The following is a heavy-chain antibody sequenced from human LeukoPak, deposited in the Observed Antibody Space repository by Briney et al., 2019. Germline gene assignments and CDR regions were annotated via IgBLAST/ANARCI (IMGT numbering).Heavy chain of an antibody. D-gene: IGHD4-17*01. CDR1: GYSFTSSW. Sequence: GESLKISCEVSGYSFTSSWIAWVRQMPGKGLDWMGIIYPGDSDTRYSPSFQGQVTISADKSISTAYLQWSSLKASDTAMYYCARRHTRLTTVTTFDYWGQGTLVTVSS. CDR2: IYPGDSDT. J-gene: IGHJ4*02. V-gene: IGHV5-51*01. CDR3: ARRHTRLTTVTTFDY.